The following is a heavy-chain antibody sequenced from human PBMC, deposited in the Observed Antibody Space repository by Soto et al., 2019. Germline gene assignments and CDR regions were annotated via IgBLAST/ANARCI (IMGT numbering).Heavy chain of an antibody. Sequence: QVQLVQSGAEVKRPGASVKVSCRASGYTVTTHYMHWVRQAPGQGHECLGFINPDGGSTNYQQKFQGRFTMTRDTSTSTVYMEHSSLRSEDTAVYYCARVNYLSSSVWGGFDDWGQGPLVTVSS. CDR3: ARVNYLSSSVWGGFDD. J-gene: IGHJ4*02. V-gene: IGHV1-46*01. CDR2: INPDGGST. D-gene: IGHD6-6*01. CDR1: GYTVTTHY.